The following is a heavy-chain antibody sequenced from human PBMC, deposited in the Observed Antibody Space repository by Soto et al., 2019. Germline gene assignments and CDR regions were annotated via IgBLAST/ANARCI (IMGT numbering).Heavy chain of an antibody. Sequence: EVQLVESGGGLVKPGGSLRLSCAASGFTFSNAWMSWVRQAPGKGLEWVGRIKSRTDGATTDYAATVKDRFSIARDDSTQTVCMHTNRLRTEDTAGYYCASGITMVRGLMVYLSQGTLVTVSS. J-gene: IGHJ4*02. D-gene: IGHD3-10*01. CDR3: ASGITMVRGLMVY. V-gene: IGHV3-15*01. CDR1: GFTFSNAW. CDR2: IKSRTDGATT.